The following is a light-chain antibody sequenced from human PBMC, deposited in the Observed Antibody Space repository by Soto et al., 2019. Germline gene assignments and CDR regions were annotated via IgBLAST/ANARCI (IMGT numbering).Light chain of an antibody. CDR2: GAS. Sequence: EIVMTQSPATLSVSPGDTATLSCRASQSIGSNVGWYQQKPGQAPRLLIYGASTRATGISARFSGSGSGTEFSLTISSLQSEDLAVYSCQQYNTWSLITFGQGTRLEIK. CDR3: QQYNTWSLIT. CDR1: QSIGSN. V-gene: IGKV3-15*01. J-gene: IGKJ5*01.